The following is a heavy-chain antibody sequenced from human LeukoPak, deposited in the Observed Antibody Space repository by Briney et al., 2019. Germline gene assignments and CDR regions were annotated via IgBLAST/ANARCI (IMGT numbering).Heavy chain of an antibody. CDR3: ARWEVRGGTFDP. D-gene: IGHD3-10*01. V-gene: IGHV4-59*08. J-gene: IGHJ5*02. CDR2: IYYSGST. Sequence: SETLSLTCTVSGGSISSYYWSWIRQPPGKGLEWIGYIYYSGSTNYNPSLKSRVTISVDTSKNQFSLKLSSVTAADTAVYYCARWEVRGGTFDPWGQGTLVTVSS. CDR1: GGSISSYY.